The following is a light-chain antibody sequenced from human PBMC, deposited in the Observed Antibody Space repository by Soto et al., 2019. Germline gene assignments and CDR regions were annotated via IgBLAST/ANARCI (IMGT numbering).Light chain of an antibody. V-gene: IGLV2-14*03. CDR3: CSYTTSNTRQIV. Sequence: QSVLTQPASVSGAPGQSITISCTGTSSDGGGYNYVSWYQQHPGKAPKFMIYDVSSRPSGVSNRFSGSKSGNTASLTISGLQAEDEADYYCCSYTTSNTRQIVFGTGTKVTVL. CDR1: SSDGGGYNY. J-gene: IGLJ1*01. CDR2: DVS.